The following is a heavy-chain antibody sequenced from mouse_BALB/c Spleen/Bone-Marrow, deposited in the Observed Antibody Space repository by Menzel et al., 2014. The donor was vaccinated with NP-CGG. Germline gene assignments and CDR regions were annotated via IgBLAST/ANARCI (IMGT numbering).Heavy chain of an antibody. CDR1: GFTFTDYY. V-gene: IGHV7-3*02. CDR2: IRNKANGYTT. D-gene: IGHD2-3*01. J-gene: IGHJ1*01. Sequence: VQLQQSGGGLVRPGGSLRLSCATSGFTFTDYYMSWVRQPPGKALEWLGFIRNKANGYTTDYSASVKGRFTISRDNSQSILYLQMNTLRAEDSATYYCARDMCDGLRWYFDVWGAGTTVTVSS. CDR3: ARDMCDGLRWYFDV.